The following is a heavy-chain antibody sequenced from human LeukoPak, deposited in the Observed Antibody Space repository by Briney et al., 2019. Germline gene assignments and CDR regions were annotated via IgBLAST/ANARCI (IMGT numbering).Heavy chain of an antibody. J-gene: IGHJ6*02. V-gene: IGHV4-30-4*01. D-gene: IGHD3-10*01. CDR1: GGSISSGDYY. Sequence: SETLSLTCTVSGGSISSGDYYWGWIRQPPGKGLEWIGDIYYSGRTYYNPSLKSRVTISVDTSKSQFSLKLSSVTAADTAVYYCARDRATMVRGVIINYYYYGMDVWGQGTTVTVSS. CDR3: ARDRATMVRGVIINYYYYGMDV. CDR2: IYYSGRT.